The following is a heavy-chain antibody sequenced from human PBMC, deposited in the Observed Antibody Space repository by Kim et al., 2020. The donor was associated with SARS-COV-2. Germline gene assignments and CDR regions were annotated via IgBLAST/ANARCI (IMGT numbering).Heavy chain of an antibody. CDR2: ISYVGSNK. CDR1: GFTFSSYG. CDR3: AKIRKYCSGGSCYGSYYYYGMDV. V-gene: IGHV3-30*18. J-gene: IGHJ6*02. Sequence: GGSLRLSCAASGFTFSSYGMHWVRQAPGKGLEWVAVISYVGSNKYYADSVKGRFTISRDNSKNTLYLQMNSLRAEDTAVYYCAKIRKYCSGGSCYGSYYYYGMDVWGQGTTVTVSS. D-gene: IGHD2-15*01.